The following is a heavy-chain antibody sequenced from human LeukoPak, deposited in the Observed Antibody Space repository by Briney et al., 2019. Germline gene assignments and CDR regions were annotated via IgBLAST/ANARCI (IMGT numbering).Heavy chain of an antibody. J-gene: IGHJ4*02. D-gene: IGHD2-2*01. CDR1: GFTFSSYA. Sequence: PGGFLRLSCAASGFTFSSYAMTWVRQAPDKALEWASAISGSDGSTYYADSVKGRFTISRDDSQNTLYLQMNSLSAEDTAVYYCAKVETSGGANCYALDYWGQGTLVTVSS. CDR3: AKVETSGGANCYALDY. V-gene: IGHV3-23*01. CDR2: ISGSDGST.